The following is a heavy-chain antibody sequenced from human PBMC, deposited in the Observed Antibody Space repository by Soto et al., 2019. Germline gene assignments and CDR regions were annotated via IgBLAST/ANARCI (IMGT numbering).Heavy chain of an antibody. Sequence: EVQLVESGGGLVKPGGSLRLSCAASGFTFSNAWMSWVRQAPGKGLEWVGRIKSNADGGTTGYAAPVKGRFTISSDDSKNTLYLQMNSLETEDTALYYCTADPYSSPGQRNSYMDVWGKGTKVTVSS. V-gene: IGHV3-15*01. CDR1: GFTFSNAW. CDR3: TADPYSSPGQRNSYMDV. J-gene: IGHJ6*03. CDR2: IKSNADGGTT. D-gene: IGHD6-13*01.